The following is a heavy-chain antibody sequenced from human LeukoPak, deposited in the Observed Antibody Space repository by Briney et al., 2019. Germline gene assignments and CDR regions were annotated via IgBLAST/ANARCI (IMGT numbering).Heavy chain of an antibody. CDR2: INTGETT. J-gene: IGHJ3*02. CDR3: TRGSFDM. CDR1: GFTFARHA. V-gene: IGHV3-23*01. D-gene: IGHD3-16*01. Sequence: GGSLRLSCAASGFTFARHAMSWVRQAPGKGLEWVSNINTGETTFYADSVEGRFTISRDFFNNTLFLQMNSLRDEDTAVYYCTRGSFDMWGLGTMVTVS.